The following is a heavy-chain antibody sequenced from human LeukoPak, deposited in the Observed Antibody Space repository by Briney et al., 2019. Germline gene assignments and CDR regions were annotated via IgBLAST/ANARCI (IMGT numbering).Heavy chain of an antibody. V-gene: IGHV3-23*01. D-gene: IGHD3-22*01. CDR1: GFTFSSYA. CDR2: ISGSGGST. Sequence: PGGSLRLSCAASGFTFSSYAMSWVRQAPGKGLEWVSAISGSGGSTYYADSVKGRFTISRDNSKNTLYLQMNSLRAEDTAVYYCAGGYYDTGGYSHDYWGQGTLVTVSS. J-gene: IGHJ4*02. CDR3: AGGYYDTGGYSHDY.